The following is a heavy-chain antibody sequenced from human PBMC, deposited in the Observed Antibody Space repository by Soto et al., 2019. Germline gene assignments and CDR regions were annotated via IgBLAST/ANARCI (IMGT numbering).Heavy chain of an antibody. D-gene: IGHD3-22*01. CDR3: ARDVSPGSGPYYLDGFDM. J-gene: IGHJ3*02. Sequence: EVQLVESGGGLVQPGESLRLSCAASGFTFSDYWMTWVRQAPGKGLEWVANIKKDESKKSYLDSVRGRFTISRDNARNSLYLQMDSLRAEDTALYYCARDVSPGSGPYYLDGFDMSGQGTMVTVSS. V-gene: IGHV3-7*05. CDR2: IKKDESKK. CDR1: GFTFSDYW.